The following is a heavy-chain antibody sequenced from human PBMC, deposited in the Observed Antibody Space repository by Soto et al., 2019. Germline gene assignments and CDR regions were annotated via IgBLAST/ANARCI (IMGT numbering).Heavy chain of an antibody. J-gene: IGHJ4*02. CDR3: AIHYDMGSGYLAPVDY. V-gene: IGHV3-11*01. CDR2: IDTSGTKI. D-gene: IGHD3-3*01. CDR1: GYTFSDYY. Sequence: QVQLVESGGDLVKPGGSLRLSCAASGYTFSDYYMSWIRQAPGKGLEWISYIDTSGTKIYYADSVKGRFTITRDNAKNSLYLEMNSLRYEDTAGYYCAIHYDMGSGYLAPVDYWGQGTLVTVSA.